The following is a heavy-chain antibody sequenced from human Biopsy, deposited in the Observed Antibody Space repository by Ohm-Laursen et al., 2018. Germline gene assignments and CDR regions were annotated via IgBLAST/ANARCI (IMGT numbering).Heavy chain of an antibody. D-gene: IGHD2-15*01. V-gene: IGHV3-21*01. CDR2: ISSSSSHV. Sequence: SLRLSCSASGFTFDTYSMNWVRQAPGKGLEWVSSISSSSSHVYYAESLRGRFTTSRDNAKNSLPLQMNSLRAEDTAIYYFARVRCSGGGCYQRHDAFEIWGQGTMVAVSS. J-gene: IGHJ3*02. CDR1: GFTFDTYS. CDR3: ARVRCSGGGCYQRHDAFEI.